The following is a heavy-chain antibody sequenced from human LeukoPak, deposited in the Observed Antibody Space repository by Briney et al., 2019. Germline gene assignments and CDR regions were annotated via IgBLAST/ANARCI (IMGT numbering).Heavy chain of an antibody. CDR1: GGSISSYY. CDR2: IYYSGST. Sequence: SETLSLTCTVSGGSISSYYWSWIRQPPGKGLEWIGYIYYSGSTNYNPSLESRVTISVDTSKNQFSLKLSSVTAADTAVYYCARVVTMVRGVIAYFDYWGQGTLVTVSS. J-gene: IGHJ4*02. D-gene: IGHD3-10*01. CDR3: ARVVTMVRGVIAYFDY. V-gene: IGHV4-59*01.